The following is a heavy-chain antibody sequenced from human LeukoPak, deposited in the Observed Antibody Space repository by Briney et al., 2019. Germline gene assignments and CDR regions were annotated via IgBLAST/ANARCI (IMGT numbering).Heavy chain of an antibody. CDR3: AREDGGYSYGWRGLGWFDP. Sequence: RGSLRLSCAASGFTFSSYWMSWVRQAPGKGLEWVANIKQDGSEKYYVDSVKGRFTISRDNAKNSLYLQMNSLRAEDTAVYYCAREDGGYSYGWRGLGWFDPWGQGTLVTVSS. V-gene: IGHV3-7*01. CDR2: IKQDGSEK. D-gene: IGHD5-18*01. CDR1: GFTFSSYW. J-gene: IGHJ5*02.